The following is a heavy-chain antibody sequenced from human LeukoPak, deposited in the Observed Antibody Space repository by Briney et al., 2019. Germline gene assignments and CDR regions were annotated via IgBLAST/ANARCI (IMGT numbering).Heavy chain of an antibody. CDR1: GFTFGTYA. CDR3: ARGGGWYDHYFDY. J-gene: IGHJ4*02. V-gene: IGHV3-30*04. D-gene: IGHD6-19*01. CDR2: LSYDGRDK. Sequence: GSLILSCAASGFTFGTYAMHWVRQAPGKGLEWVAVLSYDGRDKYYADSVKGRFTISRDNSKNTVFLQMNSLSAEDTAVYYCARGGGWYDHYFDYWGQGTLVTVSS.